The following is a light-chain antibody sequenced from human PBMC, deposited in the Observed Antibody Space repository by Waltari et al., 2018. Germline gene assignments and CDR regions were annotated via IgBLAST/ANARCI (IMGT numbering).Light chain of an antibody. CDR1: QDISNS. V-gene: IGKV1-33*01. Sequence: DIQMTQSPSSLSASVGDRVTITCQASQDISNSLNWYQHKPGKAPKLLIYDASNLETGVPSRFSGSGSGTDFTFIISSLQPEDFATYYCLHYHTLPRALTFGGGTKVEIK. CDR3: LHYHTLPRALT. J-gene: IGKJ4*01. CDR2: DAS.